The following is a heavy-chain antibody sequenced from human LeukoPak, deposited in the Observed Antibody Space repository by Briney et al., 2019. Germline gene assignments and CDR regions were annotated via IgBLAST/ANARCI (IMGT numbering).Heavy chain of an antibody. Sequence: SETLSLTCAVYGGSFSGYYWSWIRQPPGKGLEWIGEINHSGSTNYNPSLKSRVTMSVDTSKNQFSLKLSSVTAADTAVYYCARYSSGWYSLFDYWGQGTLVTVSS. D-gene: IGHD6-19*01. CDR1: GGSFSGYY. CDR2: INHSGST. J-gene: IGHJ4*02. CDR3: ARYSSGWYSLFDY. V-gene: IGHV4-34*01.